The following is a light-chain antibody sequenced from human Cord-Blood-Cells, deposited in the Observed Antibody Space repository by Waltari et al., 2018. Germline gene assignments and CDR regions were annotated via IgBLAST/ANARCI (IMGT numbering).Light chain of an antibody. V-gene: IGKV4-1*01. J-gene: IGKJ3*01. CDR2: WAS. CDR1: QSVLYSSNNKNY. Sequence: DIVMTQSPDSLAVSLGERATINCKLSQSVLYSSNNKNYLAWYQQKPGHPPKLLIYWASTRESGVPDRFSGSGSGTDFTLTISSLQAEDVAVYYCQQYYSTPFTFGPGTKVDIK. CDR3: QQYYSTPFT.